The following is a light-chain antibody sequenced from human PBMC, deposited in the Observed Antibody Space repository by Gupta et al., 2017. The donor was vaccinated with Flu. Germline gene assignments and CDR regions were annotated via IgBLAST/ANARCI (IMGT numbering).Light chain of an antibody. J-gene: IGLJ1*01. V-gene: IGLV2-8*01. CDR1: SSDVGGYNY. CDR2: EGN. Sequence: QSALTPPPSASGSPGQSVTISCTGTSSDVGGYNYVSWYQQHPGKAPNLMIDEGNKRTSGAPDRFSGSKSGNTASLTVAGLQAEDEDDYYCGADAGSKNVFGTGTKVTVL. CDR3: GADAGSKNV.